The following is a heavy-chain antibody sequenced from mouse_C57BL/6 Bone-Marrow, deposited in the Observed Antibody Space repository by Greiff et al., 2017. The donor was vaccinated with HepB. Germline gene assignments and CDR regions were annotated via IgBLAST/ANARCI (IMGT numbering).Heavy chain of an antibody. D-gene: IGHD2-5*01. CDR2: ISNGGGST. J-gene: IGHJ3*01. CDR3: ARPYSNFAWFAY. V-gene: IGHV5-12*01. CDR1: GFTFSDYY. Sequence: EVHLVESGGGLVQPGGSLKLSCAASGFTFSDYYMYWVRQTPEKRLEWVAYISNGGGSTYYPDTVKGRFTISRDNAKNTLYLQMSRLKSEDTAMYYCARPYSNFAWFAYWGQGTLVTVSA.